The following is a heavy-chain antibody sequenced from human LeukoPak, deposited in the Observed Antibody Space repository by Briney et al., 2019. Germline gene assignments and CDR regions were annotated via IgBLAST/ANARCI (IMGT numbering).Heavy chain of an antibody. V-gene: IGHV4-4*07. D-gene: IGHD2-2*01. CDR2: IFTSGST. J-gene: IGHJ3*02. CDR1: GGSISNYH. CDR3: ARFRFSVVPAAKGSDAFDI. Sequence: SETLSLTCTVSGGSISNYHWSWIRQPAGKGLEWIGRIFTSGSTNYNPSLKSRVTMSVDTSKNQFSLKLSSVTAADTAVYYCARFRFSVVPAAKGSDAFDIWGQGTMVTVSS.